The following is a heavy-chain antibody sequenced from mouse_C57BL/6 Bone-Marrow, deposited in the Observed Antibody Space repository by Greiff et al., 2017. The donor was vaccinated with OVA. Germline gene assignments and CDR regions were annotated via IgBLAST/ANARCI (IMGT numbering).Heavy chain of an antibody. J-gene: IGHJ4*01. CDR3: AMGDYDRDYAMDD. CDR1: GYTFTSYW. Sequence: VQLQQPGAELVKPGASVKLSCKASGYTFTSYWMHWVKQRPGRGLEWIGRIDPNSGGTKYNEKFKSKATLTVDKPSSTAYMQLSSLTSADSAVYDCAMGDYDRDYAMDDWGQGTSVTVSS. D-gene: IGHD2-4*01. V-gene: IGHV1-72*01. CDR2: IDPNSGGT.